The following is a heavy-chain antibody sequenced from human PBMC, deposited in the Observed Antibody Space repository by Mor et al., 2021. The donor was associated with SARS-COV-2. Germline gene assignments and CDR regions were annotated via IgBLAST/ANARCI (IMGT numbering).Heavy chain of an antibody. V-gene: IGHV3-66*01. CDR3: ARGSHY. J-gene: IGHJ4*02. Sequence: YYADSVKGRFTISRDNSKNMLYLQMNSLRAEDTAVYYCARGSHYWGQGTLVTVSS. D-gene: IGHD3-10*01.